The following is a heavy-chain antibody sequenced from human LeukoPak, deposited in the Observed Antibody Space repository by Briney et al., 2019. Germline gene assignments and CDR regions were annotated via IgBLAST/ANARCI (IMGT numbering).Heavy chain of an antibody. Sequence: PGGSLRLSCAASGFTFSSYSMNWVRQAPGKGLEWVSYISSSGSTIYYADSVKGRFTISRDNAKNSLYLQMNSLRAEDTAVYYCARGLRYYDILTGYYYFDYWGQGTLVTVSS. CDR3: ARGLRYYDILTGYYYFDY. CDR2: ISSSGSTI. J-gene: IGHJ4*02. V-gene: IGHV3-48*04. D-gene: IGHD3-9*01. CDR1: GFTFSSYS.